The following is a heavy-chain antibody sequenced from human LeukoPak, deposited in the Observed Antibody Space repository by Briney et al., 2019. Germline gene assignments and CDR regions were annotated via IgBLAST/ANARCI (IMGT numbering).Heavy chain of an antibody. J-gene: IGHJ5*02. CDR3: AKGHLAVAS. V-gene: IGHV3-23*01. Sequence: HPGGSLRLSCAASGFTFSSYAMSWVRQAPGKGLEWVSGISGSGDSTYYADSVKGRFTISRDNSKNTLYLQMNSLRAEDTALYYCAKGHLAVASWGQGSLVTVSS. CDR1: GFTFSSYA. D-gene: IGHD6-19*01. CDR2: ISGSGDST.